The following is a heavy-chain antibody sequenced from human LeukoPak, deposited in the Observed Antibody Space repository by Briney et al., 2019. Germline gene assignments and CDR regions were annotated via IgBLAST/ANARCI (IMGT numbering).Heavy chain of an antibody. CDR3: AKLHDYGDYYFDY. D-gene: IGHD4-17*01. Sequence: GGSLRLSCAASGFTFSSYAMSWVRQAPGKGLEWVSAISGSGGSTYYADSVKGRFTISRDNSENTLYLQMNSLRAEDTAVYYCAKLHDYGDYYFDYWGQGTLVTVSS. CDR1: GFTFSSYA. V-gene: IGHV3-23*01. J-gene: IGHJ4*02. CDR2: ISGSGGST.